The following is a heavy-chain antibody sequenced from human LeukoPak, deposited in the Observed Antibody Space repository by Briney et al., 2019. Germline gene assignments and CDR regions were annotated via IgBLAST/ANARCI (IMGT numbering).Heavy chain of an antibody. CDR3: VRDLEWGNNDWFDP. V-gene: IGHV1-69*01. J-gene: IGHJ5*02. Sequence: ASVKVFCKASGGTFSSYAISWVRQAPGQGLEWMGGIIPIFGTANYAQKFQGRVTITADESTSTAYMELSSLRSEDTAVYYCVRDLEWGNNDWFDPWGQGTLVTVSS. CDR2: IIPIFGTA. D-gene: IGHD3-3*01. CDR1: GGTFSSYA.